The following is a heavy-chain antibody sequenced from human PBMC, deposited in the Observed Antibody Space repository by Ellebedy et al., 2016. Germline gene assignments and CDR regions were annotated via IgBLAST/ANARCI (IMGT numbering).Heavy chain of an antibody. CDR3: AKDRVVGALFTAFDAFDI. CDR1: GFTFSSYG. V-gene: IGHV3-30*18. J-gene: IGHJ3*02. D-gene: IGHD1-26*01. CDR2: ISYDGSNK. Sequence: GESLKISXAASGFTFSSYGMHWVRQAPGKGLEWVAVISYDGSNKYYADSVKGRFTISRDNSKNTLYLQMNSLRAEDTAVYYCAKDRVVGALFTAFDAFDIWGQGTMVTVSS.